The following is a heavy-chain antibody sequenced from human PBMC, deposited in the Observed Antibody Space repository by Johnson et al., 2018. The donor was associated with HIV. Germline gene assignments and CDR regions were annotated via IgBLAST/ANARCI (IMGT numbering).Heavy chain of an antibody. CDR2: IYSGGST. Sequence: VQLLESGGGLIQPGGSLRLSCAASGFTVSSNYMSWVRQAPGKGLEWVSVIYSGGSTYYADSVKGRFTISRDNSKNTLYLQMNSLRAEDTAIYYCAATMVRGVIQSRAFYIWGQGTMVTVSS. J-gene: IGHJ3*02. V-gene: IGHV3-66*03. CDR1: GFTVSSNY. D-gene: IGHD3-10*01. CDR3: AATMVRGVIQSRAFYI.